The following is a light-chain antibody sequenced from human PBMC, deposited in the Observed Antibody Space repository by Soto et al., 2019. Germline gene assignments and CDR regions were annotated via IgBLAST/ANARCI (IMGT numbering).Light chain of an antibody. CDR2: DDS. J-gene: IGLJ1*01. CDR1: NIGGKS. V-gene: IGLV3-21*02. CDR3: QVWESGRGV. Sequence: SYYLTQPPSVSVAPGQTARITCGGNNIGGKSVHWYQQKPGQAPVLVVYDDSDRPSGIPERFSGSNSVNTATLTISRVAAGDEADYYCQVWESGRGVFGTGTKVTV.